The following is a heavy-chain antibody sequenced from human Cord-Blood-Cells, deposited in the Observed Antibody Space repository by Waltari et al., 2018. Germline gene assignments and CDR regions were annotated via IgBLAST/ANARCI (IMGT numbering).Heavy chain of an antibody. D-gene: IGHD6-13*01. CDR1: GYSFTSYW. V-gene: IGHV5-51*03. Sequence: EVQLVQSAAEVKKPGDSLKTSWKGSGYSFTSYWIGWVRQMPGKGLEWMGIIYPGDSDTRYSPSFQGQVTISADKSISTAYLQWSSLKASDTAMYYCARLDPAAGDPGSYYFDYWGQGTLVTVSS. CDR3: ARLDPAAGDPGSYYFDY. J-gene: IGHJ4*02. CDR2: IYPGDSDT.